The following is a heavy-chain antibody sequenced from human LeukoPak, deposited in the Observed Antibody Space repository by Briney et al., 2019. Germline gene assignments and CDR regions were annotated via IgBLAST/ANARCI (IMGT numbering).Heavy chain of an antibody. Sequence: GRSLRLSCAASGFTFSSYAMHWVRQAPGKGLEWVAVISYDGSNKYYADSVKGRFTISRDNSKNTLYLQMNSLRAEDTAIYYCAKVKPPPFDYWGQGTLVTVSS. J-gene: IGHJ4*02. CDR3: AKVKPPPFDY. CDR1: GFTFSSYA. V-gene: IGHV3-30*04. CDR2: ISYDGSNK.